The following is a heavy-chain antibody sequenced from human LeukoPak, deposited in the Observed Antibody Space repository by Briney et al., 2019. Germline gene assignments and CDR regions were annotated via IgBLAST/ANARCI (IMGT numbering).Heavy chain of an antibody. CDR3: ARDPRNTYYYDSSGYYYPHGVDV. V-gene: IGHV1-2*02. Sequence: ASVKVSCKASGYTFTGYYMHWVRQAPGQGLEWMGWINPNSGGTNYAQKFQGRVTMTRDTSISTAYMELSRLRSDDTAVYYCARDPRNTYYYDSSGYYYPHGVDVWGQGTTVTVSS. CDR2: INPNSGGT. D-gene: IGHD3-22*01. CDR1: GYTFTGYY. J-gene: IGHJ6*02.